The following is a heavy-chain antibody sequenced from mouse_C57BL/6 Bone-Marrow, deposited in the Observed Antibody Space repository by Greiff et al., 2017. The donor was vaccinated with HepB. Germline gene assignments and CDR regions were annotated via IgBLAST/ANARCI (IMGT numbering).Heavy chain of an antibody. CDR1: GFSLTSYA. J-gene: IGHJ4*01. D-gene: IGHD2-5*01. Sequence: VNVVESGPGLVAPSQSLSITCTVSGFSLTSYAISWVRQPPGKGLEWLGVIWTGGGTNYNSALKSRLSISKDNSKSQVFLKMNSLQTDDTARYYCARCTIVTRIYYYAMDYWGQGTSVTVSS. CDR2: IWTGGGT. CDR3: ARCTIVTRIYYYAMDY. V-gene: IGHV2-9-1*01.